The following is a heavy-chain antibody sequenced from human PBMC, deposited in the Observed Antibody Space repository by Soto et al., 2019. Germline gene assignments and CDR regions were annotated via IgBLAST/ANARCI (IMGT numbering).Heavy chain of an antibody. J-gene: IGHJ6*02. CDR2: ISYDGSNK. V-gene: IGHV3-30-3*01. CDR1: GFTFSSYA. D-gene: IGHD3-10*01. Sequence: QVQLVESGGGVVQPGRSLRLSCAASGFTFSSYAMHWVRQAPGKGLEWVAVISYDGSNKYYADSVKGRFTISRDNSKNPLYLQMNSLRAEDTAVYYCARDNGSGREDYYYGMDVWGQGTTVTVSS. CDR3: ARDNGSGREDYYYGMDV.